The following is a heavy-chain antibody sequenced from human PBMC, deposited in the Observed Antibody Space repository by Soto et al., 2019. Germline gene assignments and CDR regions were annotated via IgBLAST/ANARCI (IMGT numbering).Heavy chain of an antibody. CDR1: GGSISSYY. CDR3: ARYNPNQYSGMAV. D-gene: IGHD1-20*01. V-gene: IGHV4-59*01. Sequence: SETLSLTCTVSGGSISSYYWSWIRQPPGKGLEWIGYIYYSGITNYNPSLKSRVTISVDTSKNQFSLKLSSVTAADTAVYYCARYNPNQYSGMAVWAQGPTFTVSS. CDR2: IYYSGIT. J-gene: IGHJ6*02.